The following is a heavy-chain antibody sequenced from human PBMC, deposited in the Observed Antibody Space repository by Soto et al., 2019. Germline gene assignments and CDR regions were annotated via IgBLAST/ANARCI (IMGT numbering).Heavy chain of an antibody. Sequence: PSQTRPLTCTVSGGSTRNSTYHPGWIRQPPGKGLEWIGSIYNSGVDYNPSLKSRVTISVDTSKTQFSLRLTSVTAADTALYYCARHPTGFPNWIDPWGQGIMVTVSS. CDR2: IYNSGV. J-gene: IGHJ5*02. D-gene: IGHD2-15*01. V-gene: IGHV4-39*01. CDR1: GGSTRNSTYH. CDR3: ARHPTGFPNWIDP.